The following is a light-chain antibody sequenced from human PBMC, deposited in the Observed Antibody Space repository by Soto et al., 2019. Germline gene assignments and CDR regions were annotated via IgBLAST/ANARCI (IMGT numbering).Light chain of an antibody. CDR3: QQYDVIPV. J-gene: IGKJ3*01. V-gene: IGKV1-33*01. CDR1: QDMRQC. CDR2: DAS. Sequence: DIQMTQSPPSVSASVGDGVTITCQASQDMRQCLNWYQQKPGEAPNLLIYDASTLQAGVPSRFTGSGSGTIFTFTITRLQPEDVATYYCQQYDVIPVFGPGTKVQLK.